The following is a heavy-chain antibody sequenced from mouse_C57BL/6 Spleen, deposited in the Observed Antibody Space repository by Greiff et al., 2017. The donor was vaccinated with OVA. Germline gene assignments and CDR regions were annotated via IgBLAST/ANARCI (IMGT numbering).Heavy chain of an antibody. V-gene: IGHV1-69*01. J-gene: IGHJ2*01. Sequence: QVQLQQPGAELVMPGASVKLSCKASGYTFTSYWMHWVKQRPGQGLEWIGEIDPSDSYTNYNQKFKGKSTLTVDKSSSTAYMQLSSLTSEDSAVYYCAIAPDYYGGGGDWGQGTTLTVSS. CDR2: IDPSDSYT. D-gene: IGHD1-1*01. CDR3: AIAPDYYGGGGD. CDR1: GYTFTSYW.